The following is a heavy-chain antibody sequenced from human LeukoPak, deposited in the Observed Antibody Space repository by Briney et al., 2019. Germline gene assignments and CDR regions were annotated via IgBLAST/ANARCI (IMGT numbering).Heavy chain of an antibody. CDR3: AKPEGDIVAALPPGI. J-gene: IGHJ3*02. CDR2: MRHDGSYK. D-gene: IGHD5-12*01. Sequence: PGGSLRLSCAASGFSFSTYAMHWVRQAPGKGLEWVAFMRHDGSYKYYADSVKGRFTISRDNAKNSLYLQMNSLRAEDTAVYYCAKPEGDIVAALPPGIWGQGTMVTVSS. V-gene: IGHV3-30*02. CDR1: GFSFSTYA.